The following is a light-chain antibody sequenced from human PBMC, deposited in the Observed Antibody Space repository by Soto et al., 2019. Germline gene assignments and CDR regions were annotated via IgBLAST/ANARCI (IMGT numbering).Light chain of an antibody. CDR2: GAS. J-gene: IGKJ1*01. V-gene: IGKV3-20*01. CDR1: QSVSSSY. CDR3: QQYGRSPGWT. Sequence: EIVLTKSPGTLSLSPGERATLSCRAIQSVSSSYLAWYQQKPGQAPRLLIYGASSRATGIPDRFSGSGSGTDFTLTISRLEPEDFAVYYCQQYGRSPGWTFGQGSKVDIK.